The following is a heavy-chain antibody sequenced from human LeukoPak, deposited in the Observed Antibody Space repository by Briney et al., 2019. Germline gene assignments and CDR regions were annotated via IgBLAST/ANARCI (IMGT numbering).Heavy chain of an antibody. V-gene: IGHV4-59*01. CDR1: GGSISSYY. CDR3: ARARDYGDYHIYAY. Sequence: SETLSLSCSVSGGSISSYYWSWIRQPPGRGLEWIGYINYSGSPKYSTNYNASLNSRVTISVDTSKNQFSLRLRSVATADTAFYFCARARDYGDYHIYAYWGQASLVTVSS. D-gene: IGHD4-17*01. J-gene: IGHJ4*02. CDR2: INYSGSPKYST.